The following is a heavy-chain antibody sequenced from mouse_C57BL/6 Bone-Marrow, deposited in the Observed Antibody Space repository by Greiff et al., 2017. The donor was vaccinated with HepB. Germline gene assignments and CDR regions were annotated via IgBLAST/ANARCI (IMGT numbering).Heavy chain of an antibody. CDR1: GYTFTSYW. J-gene: IGHJ2*01. CDR2: IDPSDSYT. CDR3: ARRSYGSSYFDY. V-gene: IGHV1-59*01. D-gene: IGHD1-1*01. Sequence: QVQLKQPGAELVRPGTSVKLSCKASGYTFTSYWMHWVKQRPGQGLEWFGVIDPSDSYTNYNQKFKGKATLTVDTSSSTAYMQLSSLTSEDSAVYYCARRSYGSSYFDYWGQGTTLTVSS.